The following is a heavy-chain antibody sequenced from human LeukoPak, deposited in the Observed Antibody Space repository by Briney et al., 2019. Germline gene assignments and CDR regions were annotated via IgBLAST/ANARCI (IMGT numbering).Heavy chain of an antibody. CDR1: GFTFSSYE. D-gene: IGHD2/OR15-2a*01. Sequence: GGSLRLSCAASGFTFSSYEMNWVRQAPGKGLEWVSYISSSGRTTYYADSVKGRFTMSRDNAKNSLNLQMNSLRAEDTAVYYCARFLFPWGFDYWGQGILVTVSS. CDR3: ARFLFPWGFDY. J-gene: IGHJ4*02. V-gene: IGHV3-48*03. CDR2: ISSSGRTT.